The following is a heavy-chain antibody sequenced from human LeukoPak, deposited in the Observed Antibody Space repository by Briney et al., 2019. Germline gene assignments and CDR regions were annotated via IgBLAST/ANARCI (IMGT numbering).Heavy chain of an antibody. D-gene: IGHD3-16*01. V-gene: IGHV4-31*03. J-gene: IGHJ4*02. Sequence: PSQTLSLTCTVSGGSISSGGYYWSWIRQHPGKGLEWIGYIYYSGSTYYNPSLKSRVTISVDTSKNQFSLKLSSVTAADTAVYYCAKTFGGVEYFDYWGQGTLVTVSS. CDR3: AKTFGGVEYFDY. CDR1: GGSISSGGYY. CDR2: IYYSGST.